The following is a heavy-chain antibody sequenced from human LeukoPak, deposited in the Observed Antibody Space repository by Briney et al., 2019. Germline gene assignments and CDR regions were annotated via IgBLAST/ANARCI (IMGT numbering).Heavy chain of an antibody. CDR3: AKDLAASYYFDY. D-gene: IGHD2-15*01. CDR1: GFTFSSYA. J-gene: IGHJ4*02. Sequence: GGSLRLSCAASGFTFSSYAMSWVRQAPGKGLEWVSAISGSGGSAYYADSVKGRFTISRDNSKNTLYLQMNSLRAEDTAVYYCAKDLAASYYFDYWGQGTLVTVSS. V-gene: IGHV3-23*01. CDR2: ISGSGGSA.